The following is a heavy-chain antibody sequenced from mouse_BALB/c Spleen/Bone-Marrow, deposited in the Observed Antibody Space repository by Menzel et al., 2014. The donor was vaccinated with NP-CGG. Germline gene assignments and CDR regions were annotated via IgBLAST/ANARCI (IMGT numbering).Heavy chain of an antibody. CDR1: GYTFSSYW. Sequence: VMLVESGAELMKPGDSVKISCKATGYTFSSYWIEWVKQRPGHGLEWIGEILPGSGSTNYNEKFKDKATFTADTSSNTAYMQLSSLTSEDSAVYSCARGGYYSSNYEDYAMDYWGQGTSVTVSS. CDR2: ILPGSGST. D-gene: IGHD1-1*01. J-gene: IGHJ4*01. CDR3: ARGGYYSSNYEDYAMDY. V-gene: IGHV1-9*01.